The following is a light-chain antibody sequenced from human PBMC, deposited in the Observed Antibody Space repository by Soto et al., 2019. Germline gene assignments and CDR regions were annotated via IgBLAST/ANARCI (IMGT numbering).Light chain of an antibody. CDR2: DAS. CDR1: QSISSW. V-gene: IGKV1-5*01. CDR3: QQYNSPYT. Sequence: DIQMTQSPSTLSASVGDRVTITCRASQSISSWLAWYQQKPGKAPKLLIYDASSLESGVPSRFSGSESGTECTLTISSLQPDDFATDYCQQYNSPYTFGQGSKLEIK. J-gene: IGKJ2*01.